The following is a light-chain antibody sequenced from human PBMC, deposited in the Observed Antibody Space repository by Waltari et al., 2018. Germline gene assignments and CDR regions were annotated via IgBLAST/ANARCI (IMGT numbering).Light chain of an antibody. V-gene: IGLV1-44*01. J-gene: IGLJ1*01. Sequence: QSVLTQPPPVSGAPGQRATISCSGRDSNIGRNTVNWYQQLPGPAPRFLISNNNLRPSGVPDRFSGSKSGTSASLAISGLQSEDEADYYCASWHNSLNAYVFGTGTKVTVL. CDR1: DSNIGRNT. CDR2: NNN. CDR3: ASWHNSLNAYV.